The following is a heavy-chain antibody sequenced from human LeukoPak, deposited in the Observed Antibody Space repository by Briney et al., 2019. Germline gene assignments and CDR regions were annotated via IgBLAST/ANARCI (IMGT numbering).Heavy chain of an antibody. CDR1: GFTFSSHW. Sequence: GGSLRLSCAASGFTFSSHWMHWVRQAPGKGLLWVSRINSDGSNRNYADSVKGRFIISGDNAKNTVYLQMNSLRFEDTAVYYCARSLGGAGSYDIWGQGTMVTVSS. V-gene: IGHV3-74*01. CDR2: INSDGSNR. J-gene: IGHJ3*02. D-gene: IGHD2-15*01. CDR3: ARSLGGAGSYDI.